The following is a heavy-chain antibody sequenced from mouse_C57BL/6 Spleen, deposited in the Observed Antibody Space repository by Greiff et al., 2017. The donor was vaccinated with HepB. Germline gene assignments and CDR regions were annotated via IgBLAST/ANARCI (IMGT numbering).Heavy chain of an antibody. CDR1: GYTFTSYW. J-gene: IGHJ2*01. V-gene: IGHV1-5*01. D-gene: IGHD4-1*01. CDR3: TRAVIWDGEFDY. CDR2: IYPGNSDT. Sequence: VQLQQSGTVLARPGASVKMSCKTSGYTFTSYWMHWVKQRPGQGLEWIGAIYPGNSDTSYNQKFKGKAKLTAVTSASTAYMELSSLTNEDSAVYYCTRAVIWDGEFDYWGQGTTLTVSS.